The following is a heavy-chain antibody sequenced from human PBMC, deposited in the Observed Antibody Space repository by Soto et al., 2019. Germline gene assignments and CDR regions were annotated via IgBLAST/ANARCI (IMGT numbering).Heavy chain of an antibody. CDR1: GYTFTNYG. D-gene: IGHD2-15*01. Sequence: QVQLVQSGAEVKKPGASVKVSCKASGYTFTNYGINWVRQAPRQGLEWMGWISAYNGNTNYAQKLQGRVTMTTDTSTRTAYMELRSLRSDDTAVYYCARGDIVVVVAAFDFWGQGTLVTVSS. J-gene: IGHJ4*02. CDR2: ISAYNGNT. CDR3: ARGDIVVVVAAFDF. V-gene: IGHV1-18*01.